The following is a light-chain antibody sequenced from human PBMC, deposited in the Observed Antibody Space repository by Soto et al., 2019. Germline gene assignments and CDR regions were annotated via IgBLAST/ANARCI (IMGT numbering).Light chain of an antibody. CDR2: GAS. Sequence: EIVLTQSPGTLSLSPGERATLSCRASQSVSGNLAWYQQKPGQAPRLLIFGASKRATGIPDRFSGSGSGRDFTLTISGLEPEDFAVYYCQQYGSSPLISFGQGTRLEIK. CDR3: QQYGSSPLIS. V-gene: IGKV3-20*01. CDR1: QSVSGN. J-gene: IGKJ5*01.